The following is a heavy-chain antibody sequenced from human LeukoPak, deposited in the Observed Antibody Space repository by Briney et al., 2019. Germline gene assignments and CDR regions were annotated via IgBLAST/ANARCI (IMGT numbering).Heavy chain of an antibody. V-gene: IGHV4-61*02. CDR2: IYASGST. CDR1: GGSISSGNYY. CDR3: AVYYYDSRGYLFDY. Sequence: PSETLSLTCTVSGGSISSGNYYWSWIRQPAGKGLEWIGRIYASGSTNYNPSLKSRVTISVDTSKNQFSLKLSSVTAADTAVYYCAVYYYDSRGYLFDYWGQGTLVTVPS. D-gene: IGHD3-22*01. J-gene: IGHJ4*02.